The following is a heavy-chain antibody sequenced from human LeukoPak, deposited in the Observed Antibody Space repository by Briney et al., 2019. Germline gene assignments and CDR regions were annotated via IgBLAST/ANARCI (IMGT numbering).Heavy chain of an antibody. D-gene: IGHD4-17*01. CDR2: ISSSGGST. J-gene: IGHJ4*02. CDR3: AKGRLATVTTWDYFDY. CDR1: GFTFSTYV. V-gene: IGHV3-23*01. Sequence: GGSLRLSCAASGFTFSTYVVSWVRQAPGKGLEWVSAISSSGGSTYYADSVKGRFTVSRDNSKNTLYLQMNSLRAEDTAVYYCAKGRLATVTTWDYFDYWGQGTLVTVSS.